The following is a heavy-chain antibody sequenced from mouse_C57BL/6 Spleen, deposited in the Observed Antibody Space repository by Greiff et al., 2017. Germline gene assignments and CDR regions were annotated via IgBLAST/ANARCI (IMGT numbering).Heavy chain of an antibody. CDR1: GYTFTSYW. J-gene: IGHJ4*01. V-gene: IGHV1-61*01. Sequence: VQLQQPGAELVRPGSSVKLSCKASGYTFTSYWMDWVKQRPGQGLEWIGNIYPSDSETHYNQKFKDKATLTVDKSSSTAYMQLSSLTSEDSAVYYWARDYGSSPYFYAMDYWGQGTSVTVSS. CDR2: IYPSDSET. CDR3: ARDYGSSPYFYAMDY. D-gene: IGHD1-1*01.